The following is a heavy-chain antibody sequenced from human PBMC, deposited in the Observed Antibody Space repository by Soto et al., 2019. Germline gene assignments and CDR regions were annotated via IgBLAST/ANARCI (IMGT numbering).Heavy chain of an antibody. CDR1: GFTFSTYS. CDR2: ISSSSSTI. J-gene: IGHJ4*02. V-gene: IGHV3-48*01. D-gene: IGHD6-13*01. Sequence: GGSLRLSCAASGFTFSTYSMNWVRQAPGKGLEWVSYISSSSSTIFYTDSVKGRFTVSRDNSKNSLYLQMNSLRAEDTAVYYSATGDPRSWYIFDYWGQGTLVTVSS. CDR3: ATGDPRSWYIFDY.